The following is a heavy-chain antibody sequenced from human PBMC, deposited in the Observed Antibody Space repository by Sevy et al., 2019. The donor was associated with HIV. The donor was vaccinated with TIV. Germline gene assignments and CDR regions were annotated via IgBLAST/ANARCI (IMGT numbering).Heavy chain of an antibody. Sequence: GGSLRLSCAVSGFTFNTYNMNWVRQAPGKGLEWVSYISYTSTTIYYAESVRGGFTISRDNAKNTLYLQMNSLRDEDTAVYYCASSDATSRFGYYYFAMDFWGQGTSVTVSS. V-gene: IGHV3-48*02. D-gene: IGHD3-22*01. CDR1: GFTFNTYN. CDR2: ISYTSTTI. J-gene: IGHJ6*02. CDR3: ASSDATSRFGYYYFAMDF.